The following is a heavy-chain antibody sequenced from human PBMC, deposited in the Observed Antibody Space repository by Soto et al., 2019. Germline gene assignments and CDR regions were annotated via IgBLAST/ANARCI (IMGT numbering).Heavy chain of an antibody. J-gene: IGHJ5*02. CDR2: IYYSGST. CDR1: GGSISSGGYY. V-gene: IGHV4-31*03. Sequence: QVQLQESGPGLVKPSQTLSLTCTVSGGSISSGGYYWSWIRQHPGKGLEWIGYIYYSGSTYYNPSLKSRVTISVDTSKSQFSLKLSSVTAADRAVYYCARDDNSNYWFDPWGQGTLVTVSS. CDR3: ARDDNSNYWFDP. D-gene: IGHD4-4*01.